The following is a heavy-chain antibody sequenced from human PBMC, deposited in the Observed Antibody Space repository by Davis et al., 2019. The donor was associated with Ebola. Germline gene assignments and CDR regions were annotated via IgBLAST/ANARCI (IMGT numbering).Heavy chain of an antibody. CDR2: ISYDGSNK. CDR3: AKGLKYVVVAATLYYYYGMDV. D-gene: IGHD2-15*01. CDR1: GFTFSSYA. J-gene: IGHJ6*02. Sequence: GESLKISCAASGFTFSSYAMSWVRQAPGKGLEWVAVISYDGSNKYYADSVKGRFTISRDNSKNTLYLQMNSLRAEDTAVYYCAKGLKYVVVAATLYYYYGMDVWGQGTTVTVSS. V-gene: IGHV3-30*04.